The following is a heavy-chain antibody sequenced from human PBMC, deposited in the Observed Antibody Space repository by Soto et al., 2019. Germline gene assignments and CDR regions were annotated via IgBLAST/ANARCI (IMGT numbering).Heavy chain of an antibody. J-gene: IGHJ6*02. CDR3: AKGSTRGLSYYYYGMDV. Sequence: PGGALRLSCAASGFTLSSYAMSWVRQAPGKGLEWVSAISGSGGSTYYADSVKGRFTISRDNSKNTLYLQMNSLRAEDTAVYYCAKGSTRGLSYYYYGMDVWGQGTTVTVSS. V-gene: IGHV3-23*01. CDR2: ISGSGGST. CDR1: GFTLSSYA.